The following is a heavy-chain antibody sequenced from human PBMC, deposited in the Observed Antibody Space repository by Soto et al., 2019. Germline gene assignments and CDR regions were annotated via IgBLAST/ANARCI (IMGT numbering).Heavy chain of an antibody. CDR3: ARERVAYYYDSSGSQGWFDP. Sequence: LSLTCAVSGYSISSGYYWGWIRQPPGKGLEWIGSIYHSGSTYYNPSLKSRVTISVDTSKNQFSLKLSSVTAADTAVYYCARERVAYYYDSSGSQGWFDPWGQGTLVTVS. D-gene: IGHD3-22*01. CDR1: GYSISSGYY. J-gene: IGHJ5*02. V-gene: IGHV4-38-2*02. CDR2: IYHSGST.